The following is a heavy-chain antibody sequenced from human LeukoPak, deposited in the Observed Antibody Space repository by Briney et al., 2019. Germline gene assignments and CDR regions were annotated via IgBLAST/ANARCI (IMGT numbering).Heavy chain of an antibody. Sequence: SETLSLTCTVSGGSISSYYWSWIRQPAGKGLECIGRIYTSGSTNHNPSLKSRVTISVDKSKNQLSLKLSSVTAADTAVYYCARDYYDSSGYYGRGGYYYMDVWGKGTTVTVSS. D-gene: IGHD3-22*01. CDR2: IYTSGST. J-gene: IGHJ6*03. CDR1: GGSISSYY. CDR3: ARDYYDSSGYYGRGGYYYMDV. V-gene: IGHV4-4*07.